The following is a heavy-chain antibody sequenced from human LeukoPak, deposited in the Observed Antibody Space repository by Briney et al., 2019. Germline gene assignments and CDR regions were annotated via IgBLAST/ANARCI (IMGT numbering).Heavy chain of an antibody. CDR2: ISSSSSTI. Sequence: GGSLRLSCAGSGSTFSDYSMHWVRQAPGRGLEWVSYISSSSSTIYYADSVKGRFTISRDNAKNSLYLQMNSLRAEDTAVYYCARDQHDYVWGSPLDYWGQGTLVTVSS. CDR3: ARDQHDYVWGSPLDY. D-gene: IGHD3-16*01. V-gene: IGHV3-48*01. CDR1: GSTFSDYS. J-gene: IGHJ4*02.